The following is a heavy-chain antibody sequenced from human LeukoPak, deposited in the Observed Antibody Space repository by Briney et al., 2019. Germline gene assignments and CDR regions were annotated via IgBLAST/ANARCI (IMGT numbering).Heavy chain of an antibody. Sequence: PGGSLRLSCAGSGFTFRDNYMTWVRQAPGKGLEWISYINSNSRVIKYADSVKGRFTVSRDNANNSLFLQMNSLRVEDTAVYYCAKAAGWLGDHWGQGTLVTVSS. D-gene: IGHD6-19*01. CDR2: INSNSRVI. J-gene: IGHJ5*02. CDR3: AKAAGWLGDH. V-gene: IGHV3-11*01. CDR1: GFTFRDNY.